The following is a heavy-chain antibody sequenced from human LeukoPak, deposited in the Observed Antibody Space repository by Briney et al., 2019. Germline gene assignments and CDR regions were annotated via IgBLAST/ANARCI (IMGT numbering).Heavy chain of an antibody. CDR2: INHSGST. CDR1: GGSISSSNW. J-gene: IGHJ4*02. D-gene: IGHD3-22*01. Sequence: PSETLSLTCAVSGGSISSSNWWSWVRQPPGKGLEWIGEINHSGSTNYNPSLKSRVTISVDTSKNQFSLKLSSVTAADTAVYYCGAYYDSSGYYYWGQGTLVTVSS. CDR3: GAYYDSSGYYY. V-gene: IGHV4-4*02.